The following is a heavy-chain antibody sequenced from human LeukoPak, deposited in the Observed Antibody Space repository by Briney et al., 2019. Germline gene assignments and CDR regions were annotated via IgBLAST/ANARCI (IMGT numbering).Heavy chain of an antibody. CDR2: FSGTSST. J-gene: IGHJ4*02. CDR1: GFTFSSYA. D-gene: IGHD2-15*01. Sequence: GSLRLSCAASGFTFSSYAMSWVRQAPGKGLEWVSTFSGTSSTSYADAMKGRVTISRDNSKNTLYLQLNSLRAEDTAVYYCARESHIYCSGGSCHIDYWGQGTLVTVSS. V-gene: IGHV3-23*01. CDR3: ARESHIYCSGGSCHIDY.